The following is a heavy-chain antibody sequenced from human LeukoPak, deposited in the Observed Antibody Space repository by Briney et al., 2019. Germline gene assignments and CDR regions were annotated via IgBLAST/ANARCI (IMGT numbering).Heavy chain of an antibody. D-gene: IGHD3-10*02. J-gene: IGHJ6*01. CDR1: GFSSSVYY. CDR3: ARVCTGWTAVTDYYYYGMDV. V-gene: IGHV3-11*05. Sequence: PGGSLRLSCAASGFSSSVYYMSWISPAPGEWLEWVSYIISIRSYTNYADSVKGRLIISRDNAKYSLYLQINRLRAEDTAVYYCARVCTGWTAVTDYYYYGMDVWGQGTTFSVSS. CDR2: IISIRSYT.